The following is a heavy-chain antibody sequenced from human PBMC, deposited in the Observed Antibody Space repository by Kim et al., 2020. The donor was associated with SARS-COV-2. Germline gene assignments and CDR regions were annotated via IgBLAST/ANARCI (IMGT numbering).Heavy chain of an antibody. CDR2: ISYDGSNK. CDR1: GFTFSSYG. CDR3: ARGHDYGDYVVVY. D-gene: IGHD4-17*01. J-gene: IGHJ4*02. Sequence: GGSLRLSCAASGFTFSSYGMHWVRQAPGKGLEWVAVISYDGSNKYYADSVKGRFTISRDNSKNTLYLQMNSLRAEDTAVYYCARGHDYGDYVVVYWGQGTLVTVSS. V-gene: IGHV3-30*03.